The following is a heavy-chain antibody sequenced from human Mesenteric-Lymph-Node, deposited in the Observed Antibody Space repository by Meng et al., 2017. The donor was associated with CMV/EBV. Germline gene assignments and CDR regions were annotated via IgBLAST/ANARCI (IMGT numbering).Heavy chain of an antibody. V-gene: IGHV4-34*01. J-gene: IGHJ3*02. Sequence: SETLSLTCAVYGGTFSGYFWSWVRQPPGKGLEWIGEINHRETTNCNPSLKSRVTISVDTSKNQFSLKLSSVTAADTAVYYCARDSTDAFDIWGQGTMVTVSS. D-gene: IGHD2-21*01. CDR1: GGTFSGYF. CDR2: INHRETT. CDR3: ARDSTDAFDI.